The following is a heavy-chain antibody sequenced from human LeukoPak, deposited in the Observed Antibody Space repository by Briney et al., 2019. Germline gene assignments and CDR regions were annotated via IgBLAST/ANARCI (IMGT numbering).Heavy chain of an antibody. Sequence: SETLSLTCTVSGGSISSSSYYWGWIRQPPGKGLEWIGSIYYSGSTYYNPSLKSRATISVDTSKNQFSLKLSSVTAADTAVYYCASIASSSLSFDDDYWGQGTLVTVSS. V-gene: IGHV4-39*01. CDR3: ASIASSSLSFDDDY. CDR2: IYYSGST. J-gene: IGHJ4*02. CDR1: GGSISSSSYY. D-gene: IGHD6-6*01.